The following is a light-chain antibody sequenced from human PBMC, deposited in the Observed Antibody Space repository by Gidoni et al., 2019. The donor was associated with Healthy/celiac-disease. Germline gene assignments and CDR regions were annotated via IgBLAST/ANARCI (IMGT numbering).Light chain of an antibody. CDR1: PSLLHSNGYNY. J-gene: IGKJ2*04. V-gene: IGKV2-28*01. CDR3: MQAIQTAWGCS. CDR2: FSS. Sequence: VITQSPISLPFTPGEPTYISCRSSPSLLHSNGYNYVDWYLQKSGQSPQLLIYFSSNRASGVPDRFSGRGADTDLTLKIRRVEAEDVGVYYCMQAIQTAWGCSFGQGTKLEIK.